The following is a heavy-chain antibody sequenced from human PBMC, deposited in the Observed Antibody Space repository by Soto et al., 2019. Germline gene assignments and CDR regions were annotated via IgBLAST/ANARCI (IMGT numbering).Heavy chain of an antibody. CDR2: INPKSGGT. CDR3: ARGDSTDCSNGVCSFFYNHDMDV. Sequence: ASVKVSCKASGYSFTDYHIHWVRQAPGQGLEWLGRINPKSGGTSTAQKFQGWVTMTTDTSISTASMELTRLTSDDTAIYYCARGDSTDCSNGVCSFFYNHDMDVWGQGTPVTVYS. V-gene: IGHV1-2*04. J-gene: IGHJ6*02. D-gene: IGHD2-8*01. CDR1: GYSFTDYH.